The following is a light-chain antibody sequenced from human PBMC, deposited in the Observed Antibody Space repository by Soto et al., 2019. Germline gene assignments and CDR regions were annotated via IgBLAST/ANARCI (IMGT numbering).Light chain of an antibody. Sequence: QPVLTQPPSASGTPGQRVTISCSGSSSNVGSYFVSWYQQLPGAAPKLLIYSDGRRPSGVPDRFSGSKSGPSASLAISGLQSEDEADYYCAAWDVSLNGYVFGTGTKVTVL. CDR2: SDG. CDR3: AAWDVSLNGYV. J-gene: IGLJ1*01. CDR1: SSNVGSYF. V-gene: IGLV1-44*01.